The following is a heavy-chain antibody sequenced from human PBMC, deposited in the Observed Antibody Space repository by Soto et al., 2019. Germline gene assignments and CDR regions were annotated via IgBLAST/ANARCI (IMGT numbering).Heavy chain of an antibody. CDR2: ISWNSNII. J-gene: IGHJ4*02. Sequence: EVPLVESGGGLVQPGRSLRLSCAASGFTFDDYAMHWVRRVPGKGLEWVSSISWNSNIIGYAHSVKGRFTISRDNAKNSLYLQMNSLRPEDTALYYCAKGGPDGFCSGGRCYFDYWGQGTLVTVSS. V-gene: IGHV3-9*01. CDR1: GFTFDDYA. D-gene: IGHD2-15*01. CDR3: AKGGPDGFCSGGRCYFDY.